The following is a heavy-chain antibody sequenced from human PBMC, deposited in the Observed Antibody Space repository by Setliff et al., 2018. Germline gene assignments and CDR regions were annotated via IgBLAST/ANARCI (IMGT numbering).Heavy chain of an antibody. Sequence: GESLKISCKGSGYSFTSHWIGWVRQMPGKGLELMGFIYPRDSDTRYSPSFQGQVIISADKSITTAYLQWSRLKVSDSGIYYCARGRRDGYKAGFDPWGQGTLVTVSS. D-gene: IGHD5-12*01. CDR3: ARGRRDGYKAGFDP. J-gene: IGHJ5*02. CDR2: IYPRDSDT. V-gene: IGHV5-51*01. CDR1: GYSFTSHW.